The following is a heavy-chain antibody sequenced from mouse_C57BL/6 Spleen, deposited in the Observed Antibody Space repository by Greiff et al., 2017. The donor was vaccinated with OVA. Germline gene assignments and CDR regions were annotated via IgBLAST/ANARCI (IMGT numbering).Heavy chain of an antibody. CDR3: TTFCYYSYAMDY. V-gene: IGHV14-1*01. D-gene: IGHD1-1*01. J-gene: IGHJ4*01. Sequence: EVQVVESGAELVRPGASVKLSCTASGFNIKDYYMHWVKQRPEQGLEWIGRIDPEDGDNEYAPKFKGKTTMTANTSSNTSYLQLSSLTSKDAAVYYCTTFCYYSYAMDYWGQGTSVTVSS. CDR1: GFNIKDYY. CDR2: IDPEDGDN.